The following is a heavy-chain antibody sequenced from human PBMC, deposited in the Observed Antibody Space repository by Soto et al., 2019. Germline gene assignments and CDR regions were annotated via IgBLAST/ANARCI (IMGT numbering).Heavy chain of an antibody. CDR2: IWYDGSNK. J-gene: IGHJ6*02. Sequence: GGSLRLSCAASGFTFSSYGMHWVRQAPGKGLEWVAVIWYDGSNKYYADSVKGRFTISRDNSKNTLFLHMNSLGAEDTAVYYCAKETGYSYGFQPNALDVWGQGTTVTVSS. CDR1: GFTFSSYG. V-gene: IGHV3-33*06. D-gene: IGHD5-18*01. CDR3: AKETGYSYGFQPNALDV.